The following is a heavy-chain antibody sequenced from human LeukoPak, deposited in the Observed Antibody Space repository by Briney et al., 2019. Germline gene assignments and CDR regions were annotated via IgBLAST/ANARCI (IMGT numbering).Heavy chain of an antibody. D-gene: IGHD3-10*01. CDR3: ARGRAMVRGVIRSAFDY. V-gene: IGHV1-69*01. CDR1: GGTFSSYA. CDR2: IIPIFGTA. Sequence: ASVKVSCKASGGTFSSYAISWVRQAPGQGLEWMGGIIPIFGTANYAQKFQGRVTITADESTSTAYMELSSLRSEDAAVYYCARGRAMVRGVIRSAFDYWAREPWSPSPQ. J-gene: IGHJ4*02.